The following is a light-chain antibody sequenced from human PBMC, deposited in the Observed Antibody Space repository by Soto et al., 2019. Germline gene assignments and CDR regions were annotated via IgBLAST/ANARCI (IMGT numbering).Light chain of an antibody. Sequence: QSALTQPPSASGSPGQSVTLACTGTSSDVGGYKYVSWYQQHPGKAPKLMIYEVNKRPSGVPDRFSGSKSGHTASLTVSGLQADDEADYFCSSYAGRNIVLFGGGTQLTVL. CDR3: SSYAGRNIVL. V-gene: IGLV2-8*01. CDR2: EVN. J-gene: IGLJ2*01. CDR1: SSDVGGYKY.